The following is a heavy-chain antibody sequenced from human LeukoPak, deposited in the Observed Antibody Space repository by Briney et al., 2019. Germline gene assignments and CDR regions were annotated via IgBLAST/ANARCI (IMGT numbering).Heavy chain of an antibody. CDR1: GFTFSSYS. V-gene: IGHV3-21*01. CDR3: ARSDGPTDAFDI. J-gene: IGHJ3*02. CDR2: ISSSSTYT. Sequence: GGSLRLSCAASGFTFSSYSMNWVRQAPGKGLEWVSSISSSSTYTLYTDSVKGQFTISRDNAKNSLYLQMNSLRAEDTAVYYCARSDGPTDAFDIWGRGTMVTLSS. D-gene: IGHD4/OR15-4a*01.